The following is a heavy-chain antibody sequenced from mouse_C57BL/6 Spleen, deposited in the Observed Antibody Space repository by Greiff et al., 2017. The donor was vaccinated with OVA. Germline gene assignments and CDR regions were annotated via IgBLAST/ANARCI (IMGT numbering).Heavy chain of an antibody. D-gene: IGHD2-1*01. V-gene: IGHV5-9-1*02. J-gene: IGHJ1*03. CDR1: GFTFSSYA. CDR3: TRDLGSYGNGYFDV. Sequence: EVKVVESGEGLVKPGGSLKLSCAASGFTFSSYAMSWVRQTPEKRLEWVAYISSGGDYIYYADTVKGRFTISRDNARNTLYLQMSSLKSEDTAMYYCTRDLGSYGNGYFDVWGTGTTVTVSS. CDR2: ISSGGDYI.